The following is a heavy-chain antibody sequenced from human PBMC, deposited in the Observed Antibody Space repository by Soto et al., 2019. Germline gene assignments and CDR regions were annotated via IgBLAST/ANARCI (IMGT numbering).Heavy chain of an antibody. V-gene: IGHV1-18*04. D-gene: IGHD3-22*01. CDR3: ARVWYYDSSGYYAFDH. Sequence: GASVKVSCTASWYTFASYGISWVRQAPGQGLEWMGLIMAYNGNTNYGQKLQGRVTMTTDTATSTAYMELRSLRSDDTAVYYCARVWYYDSSGYYAFDHWGLGTLVTVSS. CDR1: WYTFASYG. J-gene: IGHJ4*02. CDR2: IMAYNGNT.